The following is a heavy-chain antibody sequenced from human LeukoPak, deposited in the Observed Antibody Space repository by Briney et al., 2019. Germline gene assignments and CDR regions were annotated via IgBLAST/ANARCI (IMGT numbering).Heavy chain of an antibody. J-gene: IGHJ4*02. CDR2: IYYSGSS. V-gene: IGHV4-39*01. CDR1: GGSIASSNYY. Sequence: SETLSLTCTVSGGSIASSNYYWGWIRQPPGKGLEWIASIYYSGSSYYNPSLKSRVTISIAPSKNQFSLKLTSVTAADTAVYYCVRRPGYYDSIDSWGQGTLVTVFS. D-gene: IGHD3-16*01. CDR3: VRRPGYYDSIDS.